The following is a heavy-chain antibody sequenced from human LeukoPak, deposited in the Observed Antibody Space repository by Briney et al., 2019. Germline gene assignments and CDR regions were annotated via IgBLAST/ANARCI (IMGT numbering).Heavy chain of an antibody. CDR1: GFTFSDYY. J-gene: IGHJ6*03. V-gene: IGHV3-11*01. D-gene: IGHD5-24*01. CDR2: ISSSGSTI. Sequence: PGGSLRLSCAASGFTFSDYYMSWIRQAPGKGLEWVSYISSSGSTIYYADSVKGRFTISRDNAKNSLYLQMNSLRAEDTAVYYCAREMATINYYYYMDVWGKGTTVTVSS. CDR3: AREMATINYYYYMDV.